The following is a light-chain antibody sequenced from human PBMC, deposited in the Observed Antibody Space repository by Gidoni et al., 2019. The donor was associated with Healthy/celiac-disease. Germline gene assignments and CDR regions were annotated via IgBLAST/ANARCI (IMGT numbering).Light chain of an antibody. J-gene: IGKJ2*01. CDR2: LGS. CDR3: MQALQTPPDT. Sequence: VITPSPLSPLATPGEPASISCRSRQSLLHSNGYHYLVWYLQKPGQSPQLLIYLGSNRASGVPDRFSGSGSGTDFTLKISRVEAEDGGVYYCMQALQTPPDTFGQGTKLEIK. CDR1: QSLLHSNGYHY. V-gene: IGKV2-28*01.